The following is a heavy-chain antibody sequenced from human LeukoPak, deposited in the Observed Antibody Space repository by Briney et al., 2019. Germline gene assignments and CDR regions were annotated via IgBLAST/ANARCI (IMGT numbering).Heavy chain of an antibody. CDR1: GFTFSSYA. CDR2: ITGSGDTT. V-gene: IGHV3-23*01. D-gene: IGHD3-22*01. Sequence: GGSLRLSCAASGFTFSSYAMSWVRQAPGKGLEWVSDITGSGDTTHHVDSVKGLFTISRDNSKNTLYLQMNSIRAEDTAVYYCARGLAHYYDSSAYFLDYWGQGTLVTVS. CDR3: ARGLAHYYDSSAYFLDY. J-gene: IGHJ4*02.